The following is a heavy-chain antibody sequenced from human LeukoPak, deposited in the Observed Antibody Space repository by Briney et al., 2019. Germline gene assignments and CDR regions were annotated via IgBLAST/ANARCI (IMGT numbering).Heavy chain of an antibody. D-gene: IGHD1-14*01. V-gene: IGHV3-30-3*01. J-gene: IGHJ4*02. CDR2: ISYDGSNK. Sequence: GGSLRLSCAAYGFTFSSYAMHWVRQAPGKGLEWVAVISYDGSNKYYADSVKGRFTISRDNSKNTLYLQMNSLRSDDTAVYYCARGYSSSNPNPLDYWGQGTLVTVSS. CDR3: ARGYSSSNPNPLDY. CDR1: GFTFSSYA.